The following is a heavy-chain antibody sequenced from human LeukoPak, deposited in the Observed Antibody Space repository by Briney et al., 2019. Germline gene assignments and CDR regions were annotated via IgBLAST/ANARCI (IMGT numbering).Heavy chain of an antibody. J-gene: IGHJ4*02. Sequence: PGGSLRLSCAASGFTFSSYWMSWVRQAPGKGLEWVANIKQDGSEKYYVDSVKGRFTISRDNAKNSLYLQMNSLRAEDTAVYYCNYGGNSGPYYFDYWGQGTLVTVSS. CDR1: GFTFSSYW. CDR2: IKQDGSEK. CDR3: NYGGNSGPYYFDY. D-gene: IGHD4-23*01. V-gene: IGHV3-7*01.